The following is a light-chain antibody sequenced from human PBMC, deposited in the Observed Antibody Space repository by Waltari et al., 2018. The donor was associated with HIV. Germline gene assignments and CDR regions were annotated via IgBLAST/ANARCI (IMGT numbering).Light chain of an antibody. CDR3: QTWDSSTAV. J-gene: IGLJ2*01. CDR2: QDN. Sequence: SYELTQPPSVSASPAQPAIITCTGDNSGDKHVCWYQKKAGQSPILILYQDNKWPPGVPERFSGSNSGNTATLTISGTQARDEADYFCQTWDSSTAVFGGGTKLTV. CDR1: NSGDKH. V-gene: IGLV3-1*01.